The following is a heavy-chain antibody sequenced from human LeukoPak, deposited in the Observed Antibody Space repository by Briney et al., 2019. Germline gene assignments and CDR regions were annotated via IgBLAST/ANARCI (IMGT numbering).Heavy chain of an antibody. CDR3: ASERRGYYSFFDY. CDR1: GGSISGYY. CDR2: IFYSGST. V-gene: IGHV4-59*01. J-gene: IGHJ4*02. D-gene: IGHD3-3*01. Sequence: SETLSLTCAVSGGSISGYYWSWIRQPPGKGLEWIGYIFYSGSTNYNPSLKSRVTISVDTSKNQFSLKLTSVTAADTAVYYCASERRGYYSFFDYWGQGTLVTVSS.